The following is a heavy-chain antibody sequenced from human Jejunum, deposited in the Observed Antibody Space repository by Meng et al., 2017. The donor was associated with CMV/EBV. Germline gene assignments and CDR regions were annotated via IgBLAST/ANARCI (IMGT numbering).Heavy chain of an antibody. CDR2: VSSDGTST. CDR3: ARQNDYMNYFDS. J-gene: IGHJ4*02. CDR1: GYTIMTCT. D-gene: IGHD4-11*01. Sequence: SGYTIMTCTIDWVRQAPGKGLEWVAGVSSDGTSTFLADSVKGRFSISRDNSKNTVYLQMDSLGGEDTAVYYCARQNDYMNYFDSWGRGTLVTVSS. V-gene: IGHV3-30-3*01.